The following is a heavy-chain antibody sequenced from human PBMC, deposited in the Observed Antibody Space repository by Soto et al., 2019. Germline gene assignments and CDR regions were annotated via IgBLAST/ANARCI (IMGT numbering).Heavy chain of an antibody. Sequence: QVQLVQSGAEVKKPGASVKVSCKASGYTFTSYGISWVRQAPGQGLEWMGWISAYNGNTNYAQKFQGRVTITADESTSTACMELSSLRSEDTAVYYCAREEERGSSFDYWGQGTLVTVSS. D-gene: IGHD6-6*01. V-gene: IGHV1-18*01. CDR2: ISAYNGNT. CDR3: AREEERGSSFDY. J-gene: IGHJ4*02. CDR1: GYTFTSYG.